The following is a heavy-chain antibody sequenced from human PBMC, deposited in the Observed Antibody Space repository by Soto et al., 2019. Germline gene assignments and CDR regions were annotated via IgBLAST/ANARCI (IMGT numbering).Heavy chain of an antibody. J-gene: IGHJ4*02. V-gene: IGHV3-11*06. CDR1: GFTFSDYY. Sequence: GGSLRLSCAASGFTFSDYYMSWIRQAPGKGLEWVSYISSSSSYTNYADSVKGRFTISRDNAKNSLYLQMNGLRAEDTAVYYCARELKGYSYGYSVDYWGQGTLVTVSS. CDR3: ARELKGYSYGYSVDY. CDR2: ISSSSSYT. D-gene: IGHD5-18*01.